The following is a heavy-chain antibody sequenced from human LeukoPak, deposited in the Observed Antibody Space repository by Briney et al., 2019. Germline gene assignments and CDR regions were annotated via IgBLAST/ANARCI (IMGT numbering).Heavy chain of an antibody. CDR2: ISGSGGST. CDR1: GFTFSSYA. V-gene: IGHV3-23*01. D-gene: IGHD6-19*01. J-gene: IGHJ4*02. CDR3: AKRDSSGYYYFDY. Sequence: GGSLRLSCAASGFTFSSYAMIWVRQAPGKGLEWVSGISGSGGSTYYGDSVKGRFTVSRDNSKNTLYLQMNSLRAEDTAVYYCAKRDSSGYYYFDYWGQGTLVTVSS.